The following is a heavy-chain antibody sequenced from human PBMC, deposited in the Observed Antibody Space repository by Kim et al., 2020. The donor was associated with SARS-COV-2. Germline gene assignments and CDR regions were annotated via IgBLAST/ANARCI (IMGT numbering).Heavy chain of an antibody. CDR3: ARDTAMVIPDYYFDY. V-gene: IGHV3-30*07. D-gene: IGHD5-18*01. Sequence: DTVKGRFTIARDKSKNTLYLQMNSLRAEDTAVYYCARDTAMVIPDYYFDYWGQGTLVTVSS. J-gene: IGHJ4*02.